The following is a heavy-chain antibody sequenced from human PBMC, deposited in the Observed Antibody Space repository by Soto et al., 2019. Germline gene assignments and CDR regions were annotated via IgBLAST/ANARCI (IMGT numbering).Heavy chain of an antibody. J-gene: IGHJ5*02. D-gene: IGHD3-10*01. CDR3: AHRPPAFGDNWFDP. V-gene: IGHV2-5*02. CDR1: GFSLSTSGVG. CDR2: IYLDDDK. Sequence: QITLKASGPTLVKPTQTLTVTGTFSGFSLSTSGVGVGWIRHPPGQALKWLALIYLDDDKRSTPSLKSRLTIIKDTTKNQDVRKMTNIDRVDTATYYCAHRPPAFGDNWFDPWGKGTLVTLSS.